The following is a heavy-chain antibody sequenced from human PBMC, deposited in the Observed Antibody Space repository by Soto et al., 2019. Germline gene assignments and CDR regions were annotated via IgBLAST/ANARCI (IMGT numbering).Heavy chain of an antibody. CDR2: INPSIGGT. CDR3: TRSIITTAGTDAFDL. Sequence: QVQLVQSGAEVKKPGASVRVSCKASADTFTSYYVHWVRQAPGQGPEWMGMINPSIGGTDYAQKFQGIVTMTRDTSTTTVYMELSSLRSEDTAIYYFTRSIITTAGTDAFDLWGQGTLVTVSS. V-gene: IGHV1-46*03. J-gene: IGHJ3*01. CDR1: ADTFTSYY. D-gene: IGHD6-13*01.